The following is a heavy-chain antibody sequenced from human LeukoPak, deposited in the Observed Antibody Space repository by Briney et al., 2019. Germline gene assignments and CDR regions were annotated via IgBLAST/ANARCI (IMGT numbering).Heavy chain of an antibody. V-gene: IGHV4-38-2*02. CDR1: GYSISSGYY. CDR2: IYHSGST. Sequence: PSETLSLTCTVSGYSISSGYYWGWIRQPPGKGLEWIGNIYHSGSTYYNPSLKSRVTISVDTSKNQFSLKLSSVTAADTAVYYCARSQIVQLWWVYDAFDIWGQGTMVTVSS. CDR3: ARSQIVQLWWVYDAFDI. J-gene: IGHJ3*02. D-gene: IGHD5-18*01.